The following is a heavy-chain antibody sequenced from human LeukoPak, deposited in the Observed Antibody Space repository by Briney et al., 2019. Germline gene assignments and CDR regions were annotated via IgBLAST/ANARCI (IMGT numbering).Heavy chain of an antibody. V-gene: IGHV3-7*01. CDR2: IKQDGSVK. CDR3: GRRGDAFDI. CDR1: GFTFSSYW. Sequence: GGSLRLSCAASGFTFSSYWMTWVRQAPGKGLEWVANIKQDGSVKNYVDSVKGRFTISRDNAKNSLYLQMNSLRTEDTAVYYCGRRGDAFDIWGQGTMVTVSS. J-gene: IGHJ3*02.